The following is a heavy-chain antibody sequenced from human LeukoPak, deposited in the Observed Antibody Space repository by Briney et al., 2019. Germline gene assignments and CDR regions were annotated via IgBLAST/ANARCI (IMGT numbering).Heavy chain of an antibody. Sequence: GGSLGLSCEASGFTFSSYWMNWVRHLPGKGLQWVANIKHDGSEHIYADSVKGRFTISRDNAKNSVYLQMNSLRVEDTALYYCVRGGAGFSFDIWGQGTVVTVSS. J-gene: IGHJ3*02. CDR1: GFTFSSYW. CDR3: VRGGAGFSFDI. CDR2: IKHDGSEH. D-gene: IGHD1-26*01. V-gene: IGHV3-7*01.